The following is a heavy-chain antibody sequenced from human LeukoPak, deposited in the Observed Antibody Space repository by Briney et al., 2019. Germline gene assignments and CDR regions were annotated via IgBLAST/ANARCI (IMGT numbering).Heavy chain of an antibody. Sequence: ASVKVSCKASGYTFTDYHMHWVRQAPGQGLEWMGWISAYNGNTNYAQKLQGRVTMTTDTSTSTAYMELRSLRSDDTAVYYCARVNRGYYYDYFDYWGRGTLVTVSS. V-gene: IGHV1-18*04. CDR1: GYTFTDYH. CDR3: ARVNRGYYYDYFDY. CDR2: ISAYNGNT. J-gene: IGHJ4*02. D-gene: IGHD3-22*01.